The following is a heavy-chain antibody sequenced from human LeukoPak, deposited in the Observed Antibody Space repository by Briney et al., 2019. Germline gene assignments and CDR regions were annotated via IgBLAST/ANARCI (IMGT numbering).Heavy chain of an antibody. CDR2: IYYSGST. Sequence: SETLSLTCAVSGGSISSGGYSWSWIRQPPGKGLEWIGYIYYSGSTYYNPSLKSRVTMSVDTSKNQFSLKLSSVTAADTAVYYCARGNSSGWSGWGQGTLVTVSS. CDR3: ARGNSSGWSG. CDR1: GGSISSGGYS. V-gene: IGHV4-30-4*07. J-gene: IGHJ4*02. D-gene: IGHD6-19*01.